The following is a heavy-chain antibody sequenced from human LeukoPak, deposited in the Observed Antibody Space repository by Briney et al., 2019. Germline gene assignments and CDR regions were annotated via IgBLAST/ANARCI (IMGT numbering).Heavy chain of an antibody. CDR1: GYTFPSYF. Sequence: ASVKVSCKASGYTFPSYFMHWVRQAPGQGLEWMGIINPTGGSTTYAQKFQGRVTMTRDTSTSTVYMELSSLRSDDTAVYYCARAAARRFDYWGQGTLVTVSS. CDR3: ARAAARRFDY. J-gene: IGHJ4*02. D-gene: IGHD6-6*01. V-gene: IGHV1-46*01. CDR2: INPTGGST.